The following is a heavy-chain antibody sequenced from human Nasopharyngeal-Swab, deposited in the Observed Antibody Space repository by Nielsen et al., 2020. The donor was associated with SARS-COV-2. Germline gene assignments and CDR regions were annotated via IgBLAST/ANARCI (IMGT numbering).Heavy chain of an antibody. J-gene: IGHJ6*02. CDR3: ARESKKVAGLPNYYYYGMDV. V-gene: IGHV1-69*13. Sequence: SVKVSCKASGGTFSSYAISWVRQAPGQGLEWMGGIIPIFGTANYTQKFQGRVTITADESTSTAYMELSSLRSEDTAVYYCARESKKVAGLPNYYYYGMDVWGQGTTVTVSS. CDR1: GGTFSSYA. CDR2: IIPIFGTA. D-gene: IGHD6-19*01.